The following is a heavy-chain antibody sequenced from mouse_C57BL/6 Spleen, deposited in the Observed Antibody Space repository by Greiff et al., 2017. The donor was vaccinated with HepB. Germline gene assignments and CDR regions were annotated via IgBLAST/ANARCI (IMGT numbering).Heavy chain of an antibody. CDR1: GYTFTSYG. CDR3: ARSPIITTVVATRAMDY. J-gene: IGHJ4*01. D-gene: IGHD1-1*01. CDR2: IYPRSGNT. V-gene: IGHV1-81*01. Sequence: QVQLQQSGAELARPGASVKLSCKASGYTFTSYGISWVKQRTGQGLEWIGEIYPRSGNTYYNEKFKGKATLTADKSSSTAYMELLSLTSEDSAVYFCARSPIITTVVATRAMDYWGQGTSVTVSS.